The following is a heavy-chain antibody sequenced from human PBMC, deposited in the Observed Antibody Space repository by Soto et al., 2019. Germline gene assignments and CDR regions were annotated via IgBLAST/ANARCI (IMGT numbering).Heavy chain of an antibody. J-gene: IGHJ4*02. CDR3: ARGLFRHDYSNYPLGY. CDR2: IYSGGST. D-gene: IGHD4-4*01. Sequence: GGSLRLSCVASGFIVSSTYMSWVRQAPGKGLEWVSLIYSGGSTYYADSVKGRFTISRDNSKNTLNLQMDSLRAEDTAVYYCARGLFRHDYSNYPLGYWGQGTLVTVSS. CDR1: GFIVSSTY. V-gene: IGHV3-66*01.